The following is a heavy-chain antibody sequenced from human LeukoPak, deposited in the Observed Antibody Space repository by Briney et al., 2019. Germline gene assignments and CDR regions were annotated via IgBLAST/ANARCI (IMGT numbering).Heavy chain of an antibody. CDR2: IYHSGST. V-gene: IGHV4-38-2*02. CDR3: ARDSSSWYGNWFDP. J-gene: IGHJ5*02. D-gene: IGHD6-13*01. CDR1: GYSISSGYY. Sequence: SETLSLTCAVSGYSISSGYYWGGIRQPPGKGLEWIGSIYHSGSTYYNPSLKSRVTISVDTSNNHFSLKLSSVTAADTAVYYWARDSSSWYGNWFDPWGQGTLVTVSS.